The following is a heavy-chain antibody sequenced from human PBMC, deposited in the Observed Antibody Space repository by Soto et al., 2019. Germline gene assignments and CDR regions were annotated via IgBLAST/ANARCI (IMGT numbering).Heavy chain of an antibody. CDR2: IYHTGNA. CDR3: ARDYFDSSDYTTNWFDP. J-gene: IGHJ5*02. Sequence: PSETLSLTCSVSGDSISNSRFYWAWIRQPPGEGLERIGSIYHTGNAYYNPSLKSRVTIFVDTSKNQFSLKLTSVTAADTALYYCARDYFDSSDYTTNWFDPWGQGALVTVS. D-gene: IGHD3-22*01. CDR1: GDSISNSRFY. V-gene: IGHV4-39*01.